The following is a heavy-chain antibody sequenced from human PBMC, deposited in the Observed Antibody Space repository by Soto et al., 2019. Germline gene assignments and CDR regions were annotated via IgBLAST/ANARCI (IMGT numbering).Heavy chain of an antibody. CDR2: ISKDGSKK. CDR3: ANPSGYYFGLGSHDEASDM. CDR1: GFMFSGFG. V-gene: IGHV3-30*18. D-gene: IGHD3-10*01. J-gene: IGHJ3*02. Sequence: QVQVVESGGGVVQPGRSLRLSCAASGFMFSGFGMHWVRQAPGKGLQWVAGISKDGSKKYYADSVKGRFTISRDNSKKTLYLQMNSLRAEDTAVYYCANPSGYYFGLGSHDEASDMWGQGTGVTVFS.